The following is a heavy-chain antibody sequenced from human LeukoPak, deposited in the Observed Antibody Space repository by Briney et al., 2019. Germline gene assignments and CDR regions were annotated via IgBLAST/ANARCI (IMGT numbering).Heavy chain of an antibody. J-gene: IGHJ6*02. CDR2: IDESGSI. Sequence: PSETLSLTCAVYGGSLSGYSWSWIRQPPGEGRQWIGEIDESGSINYNPSLKSRVTISVVTTKNQFSLQLSSLTAADTAVYYCARGHGGLGGMDVWGLGTTVIVS. CDR3: ARGHGGLGGMDV. D-gene: IGHD2-15*01. CDR1: GGSLSGYS. V-gene: IGHV4-34*01.